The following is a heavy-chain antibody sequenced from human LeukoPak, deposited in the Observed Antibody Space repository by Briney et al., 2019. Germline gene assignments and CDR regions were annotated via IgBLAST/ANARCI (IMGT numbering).Heavy chain of an antibody. CDR3: ARGGYYDILTGYYSIYYFDY. V-gene: IGHV4-34*01. CDR1: GGSLSGYY. Sequence: PSETLSLTCAVYGGSLSGYYWSWIRQPPGKGLEWIGEINHSGSTNYNPSLKSRVTISVDTSKNQFSLKLSSVTAADTAVYYCARGGYYDILTGYYSIYYFDYWGQGTLVTVSS. J-gene: IGHJ4*02. CDR2: INHSGST. D-gene: IGHD3-9*01.